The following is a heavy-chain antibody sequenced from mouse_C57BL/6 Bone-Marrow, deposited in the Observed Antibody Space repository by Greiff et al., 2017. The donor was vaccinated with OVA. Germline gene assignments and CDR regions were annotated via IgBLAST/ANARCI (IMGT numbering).Heavy chain of an antibody. CDR2: ISDGGSYT. Sequence: EVKLQESGGGLVKPGGSLKLSCAASGFTFSSYAMSWVRQTPEKRLEWVATISDGGSYTYYPDNVKGRFTISRDNAKNNLYLQMSHLKSEDTAMYYCARDDFYYLGFAYWGQGTLVTVSA. CDR3: ARDDFYYLGFAY. CDR1: GFTFSSYA. J-gene: IGHJ3*01. V-gene: IGHV5-4*01. D-gene: IGHD1-1*01.